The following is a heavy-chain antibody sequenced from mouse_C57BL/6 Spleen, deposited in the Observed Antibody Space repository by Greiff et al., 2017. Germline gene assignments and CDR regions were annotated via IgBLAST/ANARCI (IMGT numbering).Heavy chain of an antibody. CDR3: ARGRYDYDVGYAMDY. CDR2: IDPSDSET. J-gene: IGHJ4*01. V-gene: IGHV1-52*01. D-gene: IGHD2-4*01. Sequence: VQLQQPGAELVRPGSSVKLFCKASGYTFTSYWMHWVKQRPIQGLEWIGNIDPSDSETHYNQKFKDKATLTVDKSSSTAYMQLSSLTSEDSAVYYCARGRYDYDVGYAMDYWGQGTSVTVSS. CDR1: GYTFTSYW.